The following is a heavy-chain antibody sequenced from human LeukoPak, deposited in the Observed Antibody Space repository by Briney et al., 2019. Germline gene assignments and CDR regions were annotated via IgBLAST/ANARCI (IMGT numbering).Heavy chain of an antibody. J-gene: IGHJ3*02. CDR1: GYTFTSYY. CDR3: ARVHFGSYYDDAFDI. D-gene: IGHD1-26*01. CDR2: INPSGGST. V-gene: IGHV1-46*01. Sequence: ASVKVSCKASGYTFTSYYMHWVRQAPGQGLEWMGIINPSGGSTSYAQKFQGRVTMTRDMSTSTVYMELSSLRSEDTAAYYCARVHFGSYYDDAFDIWGQGTMVTVSS.